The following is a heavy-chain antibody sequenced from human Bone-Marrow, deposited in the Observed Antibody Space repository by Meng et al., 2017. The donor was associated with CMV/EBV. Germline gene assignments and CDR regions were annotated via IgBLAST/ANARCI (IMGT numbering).Heavy chain of an antibody. CDR1: GFTFSSYG. D-gene: IGHD2-2*01. V-gene: IGHV3-30*02. Sequence: GESLKISCAASGFTFSSYGMHWVRQAPGKGLEWVAFIRYDGSNKYYADSVTGRFTISRDNSKNMLYLQMNSLRAEDTAVYYCAKDKGVYCSSTSCSDLDYWGQGTLVTVSS. CDR3: AKDKGVYCSSTSCSDLDY. CDR2: IRYDGSNK. J-gene: IGHJ4*02.